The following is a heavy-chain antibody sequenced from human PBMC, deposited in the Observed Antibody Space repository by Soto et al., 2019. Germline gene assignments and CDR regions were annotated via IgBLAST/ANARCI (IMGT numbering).Heavy chain of an antibody. CDR1: GYTFTSYY. CDR3: ARDQEPSTLYYDYYYMDV. V-gene: IGHV1-46*03. J-gene: IGHJ6*03. CDR2: INPSGGST. Sequence: QVQLVQSGAEVKKPGASVTVSCKASGYTFTSYYIHWVRQAPGQGLEWMGIINPSGGSTSYAQKCQGRVTMTRDTSTSTVYMEVSGLRSEDTAVYYCARDQEPSTLYYDYYYMDVWGKGTTVTVSS.